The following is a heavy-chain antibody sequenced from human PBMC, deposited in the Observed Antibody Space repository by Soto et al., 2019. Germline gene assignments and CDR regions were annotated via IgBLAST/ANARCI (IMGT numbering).Heavy chain of an antibody. CDR3: ATSGDGYILDAFDI. CDR2: TYYRSKWYN. Sequence: NPSETLSLTCAISEDRISSNSATWNWIRQSPSRGLEWLGRTYYRSKWYNDYAVSVKSRITINPDSSKNQFYLQLNSVTPEDTAVYYCATSGDGYILDAFDIWGQGTMVIVSS. J-gene: IGHJ3*02. D-gene: IGHD5-12*01. CDR1: EDRISSNSAT. V-gene: IGHV6-1*01.